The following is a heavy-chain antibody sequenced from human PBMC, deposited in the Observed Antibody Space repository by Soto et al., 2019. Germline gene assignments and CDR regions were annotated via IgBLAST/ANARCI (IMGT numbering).Heavy chain of an antibody. Sequence: GGSLLVSCASSVFTFSSYAMCWVGQGPGKGLEWVAVVSIGGSTHYADSVRGRFTISRDNSKNTLSLQMNSLTAEDTAVYFCAKRRGAGGHFDYWGQGAMVTVSS. CDR1: VFTFSSYA. J-gene: IGHJ4*02. CDR3: AKRRGAGGHFDY. V-gene: IGHV3-23*01. CDR2: VSIGGST. D-gene: IGHD2-15*01.